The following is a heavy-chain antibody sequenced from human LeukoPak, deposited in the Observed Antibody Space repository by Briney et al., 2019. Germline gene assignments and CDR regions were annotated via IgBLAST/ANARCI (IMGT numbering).Heavy chain of an antibody. CDR3: AKEHSAAGTSWFDP. Sequence: GGSLRLSCAASGFTFSSNYMSWVRQAPGKGLEWVSYISSSGSTIYYADSVKGRFTISRDNAKNSLYLQMNSLRAEDTAVYYCAKEHSAAGTSWFDPWGQGTLVTVSS. CDR2: ISSSGSTI. V-gene: IGHV3-11*04. CDR1: GFTFSSNY. D-gene: IGHD6-13*01. J-gene: IGHJ5*02.